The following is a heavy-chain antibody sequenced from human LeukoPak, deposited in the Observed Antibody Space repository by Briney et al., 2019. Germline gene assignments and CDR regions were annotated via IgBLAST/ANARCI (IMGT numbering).Heavy chain of an antibody. V-gene: IGHV3-43D*03. Sequence: GGSLRLSCTVSGFTVSSNSMSWVRQAPGKGLEWVSLISWDGGSTYYADSVKGRFTISRDNSKNSLYLQMNSLRAEDTALYYCAKDALAVAGHFDYWGQGTLVTVSS. CDR3: AKDALAVAGHFDY. J-gene: IGHJ4*02. CDR1: GFTVSSNS. CDR2: ISWDGGST. D-gene: IGHD6-19*01.